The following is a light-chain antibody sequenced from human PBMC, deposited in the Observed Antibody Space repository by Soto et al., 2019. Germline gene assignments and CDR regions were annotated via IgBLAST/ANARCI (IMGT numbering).Light chain of an antibody. CDR2: KAS. J-gene: IGKJ1*01. V-gene: IGKV1-5*03. CDR1: QSISNW. Sequence: DIQMTQSPSTLSASVGDRVTITCRASQSISNWLAWYQQKPGKAPKLLIYKASSLESGVPSRFTGSGSGTEFTLTISSLQPDDFATYYCQQNDTYWTFGQGTKVVIK. CDR3: QQNDTYWT.